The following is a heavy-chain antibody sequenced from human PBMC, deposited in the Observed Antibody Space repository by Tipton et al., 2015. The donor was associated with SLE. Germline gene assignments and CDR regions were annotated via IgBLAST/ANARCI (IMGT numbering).Heavy chain of an antibody. CDR2: IWYDGSNK. D-gene: IGHD6-13*01. V-gene: IGHV3-33*01. CDR1: GFTFSNYG. CDR3: ARAQRPKQPLGFGMDV. J-gene: IGHJ6*02. Sequence: SLRLSCAASGFTFSNYGMHWVRQAPGKGLEWVAVIWYDGSNKYYADSVKGRFTISRDNSKNTLYLQMNSLRAEDTAFYYCARAQRPKQPLGFGMDVLGQGTAVTVSS.